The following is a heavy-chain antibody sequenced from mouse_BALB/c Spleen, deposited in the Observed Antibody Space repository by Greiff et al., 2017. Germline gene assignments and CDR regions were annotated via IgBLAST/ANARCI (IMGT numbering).Heavy chain of an antibody. V-gene: IGHV14-3*02. D-gene: IGHD1-1*01. CDR3: ARIYGSSWGFAY. CDR2: IDPANGNT. J-gene: IGHJ3*01. CDR1: GFNIKDTY. Sequence: EVQLVESGAELVKPGASVKLSCTASGFNIKDTYMHWVKQRPEQGLEWIGRIDPANGNTKYDPKFQGKATITADTSSNTAYLQLSSLTSEDTAVYYCARIYGSSWGFAYWGQGTLVTVSA.